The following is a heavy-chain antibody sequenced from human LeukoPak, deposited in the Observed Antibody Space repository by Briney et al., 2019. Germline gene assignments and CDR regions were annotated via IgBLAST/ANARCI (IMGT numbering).Heavy chain of an antibody. CDR2: ISGSGAST. J-gene: IGHJ6*02. CDR3: AKGENYFYYSGMDV. V-gene: IGHV3-23*01. CDR1: GFTFSSCA. Sequence: GGSLRLSCAASGFTFSSCAMSWVRQAPGKGLVWVSSISGSGASTYYADSVKGRFIISRDNYKNTLYLQMNSLRAEDTAVYFCAKGENYFYYSGMDVWGQGTTVTVSS.